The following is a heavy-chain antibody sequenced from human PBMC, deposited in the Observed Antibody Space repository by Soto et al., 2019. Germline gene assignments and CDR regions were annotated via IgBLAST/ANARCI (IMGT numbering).Heavy chain of an antibody. J-gene: IGHJ6*02. CDR1: GGTFSSYA. V-gene: IGHV1-69*13. Sequence: ASVNVSCKASGGTFSSYAISWVRQAPGQGLEWMGGIIPIFGTANYAQKFQGRVTITADESTSTAYMELSSLRSEDTAVYYCASGYCSSTSCPTLYGMDVWGQGTTVTVSS. CDR2: IIPIFGTA. CDR3: ASGYCSSTSCPTLYGMDV. D-gene: IGHD2-2*03.